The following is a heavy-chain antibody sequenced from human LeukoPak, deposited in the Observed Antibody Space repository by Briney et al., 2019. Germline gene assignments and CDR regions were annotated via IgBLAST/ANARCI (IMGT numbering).Heavy chain of an antibody. CDR3: AKGITGTTGNAFDI. D-gene: IGHD1-7*01. CDR2: IRYDGSKK. J-gene: IGHJ3*02. Sequence: GGSLRLSCAASGFPFSSYGMHWVRQAPGKGLEWVTFIRYDGSKKYYADSVKGRLTISRDNSKNTLYLQMNSLRAEDTAVYYCAKGITGTTGNAFDIWGQGTKVTVSS. V-gene: IGHV3-30*02. CDR1: GFPFSSYG.